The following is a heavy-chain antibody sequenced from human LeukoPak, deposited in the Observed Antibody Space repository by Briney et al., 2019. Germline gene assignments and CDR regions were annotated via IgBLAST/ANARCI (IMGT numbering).Heavy chain of an antibody. Sequence: GGSLRLSCAASGFSLTSNGMHWVRQAPGKGREWEAFISHDGNKKYYADSVKGRFTVSRDSSKSTLFLQMDSLRRDDTAVYYCARDIRVRYMPMVRAVEYYQYHAMDVWGQGTTVTVYS. V-gene: IGHV3-30*03. D-gene: IGHD3-10*01. CDR2: ISHDGNKK. CDR1: GFSLTSNG. CDR3: ARDIRVRYMPMVRAVEYYQYHAMDV. J-gene: IGHJ6*01.